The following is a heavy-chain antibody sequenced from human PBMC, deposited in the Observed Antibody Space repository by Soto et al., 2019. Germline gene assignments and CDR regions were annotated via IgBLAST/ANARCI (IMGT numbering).Heavy chain of an antibody. CDR2: IYYSGST. D-gene: IGHD6-19*01. V-gene: IGHV4-61*01. CDR1: GGSVSSGSYY. CDR3: ARDTPNSSGWPNIDY. J-gene: IGHJ4*02. Sequence: SETLSLTCTVSGGSVSSGSYYWSWIRQPPGKGLEWIGYIYYSGSTNYNPSLKSRVTISVDTSKNQFSLKLSSVTAADTAVYYCARDTPNSSGWPNIDYWGQGTLVTVSS.